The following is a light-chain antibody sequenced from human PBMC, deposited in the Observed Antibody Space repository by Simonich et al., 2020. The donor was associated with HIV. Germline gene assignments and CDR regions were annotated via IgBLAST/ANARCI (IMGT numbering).Light chain of an antibody. CDR3: MQSIQLPLT. CDR2: ESS. J-gene: IGKJ3*01. V-gene: IGKV2D-29*02. CDR1: QSLLHSDGKTY. Sequence: DIVMTQTPLSLSVTPGQPASISCKSSQSLLHSDGKTYLYWYLQKPGQSPQLLIYESSNRYAGVPDRFSGSGSGTDFTLKISRVEAEDVGVYYCMQSIQLPLTFGPGTKVDIK.